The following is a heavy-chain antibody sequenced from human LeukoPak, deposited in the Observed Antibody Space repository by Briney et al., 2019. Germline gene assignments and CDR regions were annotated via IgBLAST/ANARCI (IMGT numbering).Heavy chain of an antibody. J-gene: IGHJ3*02. CDR2: MNPNSGNT. CDR1: GYTFTSYD. Sequence: ASVKVSCKASGYTFTSYDINWVRQATGQGLEWMGWMNPNSGNTGYAQKFQGRVTMTRNTSISTAYMELSSLRSEDTAVYYCAREGVGVFNDASDIWGQGTMVTVSS. V-gene: IGHV1-8*01. D-gene: IGHD1-26*01. CDR3: AREGVGVFNDASDI.